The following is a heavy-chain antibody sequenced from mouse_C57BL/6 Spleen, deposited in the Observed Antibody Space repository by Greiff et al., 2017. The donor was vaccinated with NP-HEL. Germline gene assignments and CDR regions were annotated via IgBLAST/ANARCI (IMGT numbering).Heavy chain of an antibody. Sequence: EVKLQESGAELVRPGASVKLSCTASGFNIKDDYMHWVKQRPEQGLEWIGWIDPENGDTEYASKFQGKATITADTSSNTAYLQLSSLTSEDTAVYYCTTGDYSNYGFAYWGQGTLVTVSA. D-gene: IGHD2-5*01. CDR3: TTGDYSNYGFAY. CDR2: IDPENGDT. V-gene: IGHV14-4*01. CDR1: GFNIKDDY. J-gene: IGHJ3*01.